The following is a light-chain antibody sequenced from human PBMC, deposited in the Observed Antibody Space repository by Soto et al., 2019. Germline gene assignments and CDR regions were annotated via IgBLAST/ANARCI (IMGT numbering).Light chain of an antibody. V-gene: IGKV3-20*01. J-gene: IGKJ4*01. CDR1: QSVTSSY. CDR3: QQYGNSPLT. CDR2: GAS. Sequence: EIVLTQSPGTLSLSPGERATLSCRASQSVTSSYLAWYQQKPGQAPRLLIYGASSRATGIPDRFSGSGSGTAFTLTISRLEPEDFAAYYCQQYGNSPLTFGGGTKVEIK.